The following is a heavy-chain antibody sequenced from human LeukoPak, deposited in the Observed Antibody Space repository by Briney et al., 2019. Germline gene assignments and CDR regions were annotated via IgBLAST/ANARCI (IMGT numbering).Heavy chain of an antibody. D-gene: IGHD1-26*01. CDR1: GLTFSSHW. CDR2: ISYDGSNK. V-gene: IGHV3-30*03. CDR3: ARIEWERLGRAFDI. Sequence: GGSLRLSCAASGLTFSSHWMHWVRQAPGKGLEWVAVISYDGSNKYYADSVKGRFTISRDNSKNTLYLQMNSLRAEDMAVYYCARIEWERLGRAFDIWGQGTMVTVSS. J-gene: IGHJ3*02.